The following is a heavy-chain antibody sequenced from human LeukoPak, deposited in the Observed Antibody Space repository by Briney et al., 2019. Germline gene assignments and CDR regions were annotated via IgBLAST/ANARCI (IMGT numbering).Heavy chain of an antibody. D-gene: IGHD3-22*01. CDR3: ARVPYYDSSGYDN. CDR2: ISPSGGST. J-gene: IGHJ4*02. Sequence: ASVKVSCKASGYTFTSYYIHWVRQAPGQGLEWMGVISPSGGSTTCAQKFQGRVTMTRDTSTSTVYMELSSLTSEDTAVYYCARVPYYDSSGYDNWGQGALVTVSS. CDR1: GYTFTSYY. V-gene: IGHV1-46*01.